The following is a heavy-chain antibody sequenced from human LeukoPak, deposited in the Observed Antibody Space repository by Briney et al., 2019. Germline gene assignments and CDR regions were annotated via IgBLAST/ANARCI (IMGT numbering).Heavy chain of an antibody. CDR1: GYTFTSYD. Sequence: VASVKVSCKASGYTFTSYDINWVRQATGQGLEWMGWMNPNSGNTNYAQKLQGRVTMTTDTSTSTAYMELRSLRSDDTAVYYCARVGYDSSGLYYYYYMDVWGKGTTVTVSS. CDR3: ARVGYDSSGLYYYYYMDV. J-gene: IGHJ6*03. CDR2: MNPNSGNT. V-gene: IGHV1-18*01. D-gene: IGHD3-22*01.